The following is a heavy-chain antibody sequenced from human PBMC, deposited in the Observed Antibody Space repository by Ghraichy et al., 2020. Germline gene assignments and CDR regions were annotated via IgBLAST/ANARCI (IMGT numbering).Heavy chain of an antibody. D-gene: IGHD3-3*01. Sequence: GESLNISCAASGFTFTNAWMSWVRQAPGKGLEWVGRIKSKTDGGTADYAAPVKGRFTISRDDSNNTMYLQMNGLKTEDTAVYYCATDHYDFWSGYDALRSFEYWGQGTLVTVSS. J-gene: IGHJ4*02. CDR3: ATDHYDFWSGYDALRSFEY. CDR2: IKSKTDGGTA. CDR1: GFTFTNAW. V-gene: IGHV3-15*01.